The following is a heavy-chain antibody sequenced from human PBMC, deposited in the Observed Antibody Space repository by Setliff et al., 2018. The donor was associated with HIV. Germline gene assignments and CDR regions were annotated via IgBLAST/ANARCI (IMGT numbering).Heavy chain of an antibody. J-gene: IGHJ4*02. D-gene: IGHD3-10*01. Sequence: GASVKVSCKASGYNFTSHDINWVRQAPGRGLEWMGWINPNIGGTNSAQKFQGRVTMTRDTSISTAYMELSSLRSEDTAVYYCTRQTYYYGSGRYFPPDYWGQGTLVTVSS. CDR1: GYNFTSHD. CDR2: INPNIGGT. V-gene: IGHV1-2*02. CDR3: TRQTYYYGSGRYFPPDY.